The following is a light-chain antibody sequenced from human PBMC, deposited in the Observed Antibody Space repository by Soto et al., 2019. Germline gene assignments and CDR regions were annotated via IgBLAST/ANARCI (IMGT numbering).Light chain of an antibody. J-gene: IGKJ1*01. CDR3: QQSYSTPRT. Sequence: DIQMTQSPSSLSASVGDRVTITCRASQSISSSLNWYQHKPGKAPKLLIYAASSLQSGAPSRFSGSGSGTDFTLTISSLQPEDFATYYCQQSYSTPRTFGQGTKVDIK. V-gene: IGKV1-39*01. CDR2: AAS. CDR1: QSISSS.